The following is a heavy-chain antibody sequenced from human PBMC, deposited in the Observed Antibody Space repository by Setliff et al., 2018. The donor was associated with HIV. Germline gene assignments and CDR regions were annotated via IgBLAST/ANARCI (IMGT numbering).Heavy chain of an antibody. Sequence: ASVKVSCKASGYTFTNFYMHWVRQAPGQGLEWMGIINPGGGNTRYAQRFQGRVSMTRDTSTSTVYMELSSLRSEDTAVYYCATLDYYGSSFDYWGQGTLVTVSS. CDR1: GYTFTNFY. CDR3: ATLDYYGSSFDY. CDR2: INPGGGNT. J-gene: IGHJ4*02. D-gene: IGHD3-10*01. V-gene: IGHV1-46*01.